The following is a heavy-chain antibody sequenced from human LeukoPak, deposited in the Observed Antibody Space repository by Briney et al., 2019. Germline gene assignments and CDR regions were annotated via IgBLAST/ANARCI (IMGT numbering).Heavy chain of an antibody. CDR3: ARVGCSGGSCLDY. Sequence: GGSLRLSCEASGFTFSSYGMHWVRQAPGKGLEWVAVIWYDGSNKYYADSVKGRFTISRDNSKNTLYLQMNSLRAEDTAVYYCARVGCSGGSCLDYWGQGTLVTVSS. V-gene: IGHV3-33*08. J-gene: IGHJ4*02. CDR1: GFTFSSYG. CDR2: IWYDGSNK. D-gene: IGHD2-15*01.